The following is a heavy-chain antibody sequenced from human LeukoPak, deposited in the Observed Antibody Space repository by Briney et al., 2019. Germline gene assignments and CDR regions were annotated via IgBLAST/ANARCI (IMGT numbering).Heavy chain of an antibody. CDR2: IYINGDT. CDR1: GDSITTYY. J-gene: IGHJ4*02. V-gene: IGHV4-4*09. Sequence: SETLPLTCTVSGDSITTYYWSWVRQAPGQGLECLGYIYINGDTNSNPSLKSRGTLSLDTSKNQFSLRLSSVTAADTAVYYCARGARIFDSWGPGKLVTVSS. CDR3: ARGARIFDS. D-gene: IGHD2/OR15-2a*01.